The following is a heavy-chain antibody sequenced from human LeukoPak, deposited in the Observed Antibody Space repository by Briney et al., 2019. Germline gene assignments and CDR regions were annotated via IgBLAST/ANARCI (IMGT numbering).Heavy chain of an antibody. V-gene: IGHV3-30*02. CDR3: AKDGWSSSWYPYYFDY. CDR1: GLTFSSYG. Sequence: PGGSLRLSCAASGLTFSSYGMHWVRQAPGKGLEWVAFIRYDGSNKYYADSVKGRFTISRDNSKNTLYLQMNSLRAEDTAVYYCAKDGWSSSWYPYYFDYWGQGTLVTVSS. J-gene: IGHJ4*02. CDR2: IRYDGSNK. D-gene: IGHD6-13*01.